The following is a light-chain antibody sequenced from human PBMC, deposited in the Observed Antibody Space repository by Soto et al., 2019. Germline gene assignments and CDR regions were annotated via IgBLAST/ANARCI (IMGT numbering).Light chain of an antibody. CDR3: SSFTSRFTFV. CDR1: SSDVGGYNY. Sequence: SVLTQPASVSGSPGQSITISCTGTSSDVGGYNYVSWYQQHPGKAPKLMIYEVSNRPSGVSNRFSGSKSGNTASLTISGLQAEDEADYYCSSFTSRFTFVFGTGTKVTVL. J-gene: IGLJ1*01. CDR2: EVS. V-gene: IGLV2-14*01.